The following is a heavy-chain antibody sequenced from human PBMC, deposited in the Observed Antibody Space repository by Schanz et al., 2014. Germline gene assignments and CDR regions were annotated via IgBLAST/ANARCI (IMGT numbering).Heavy chain of an antibody. V-gene: IGHV3-33*06. D-gene: IGHD2-15*01. CDR3: AKESEIVVVVGTSMSGDFHH. CDR2: IWYDGSNK. Sequence: QVQLVESGGGVVQPRRSLRLSCAASGFTFSSYDMHWVRQTPGKGLEWVAIIWYDGSNKYYADSVKGRFTISRDNSKNTLYLQMNNLRAEDTAVYFCAKESEIVVVVGTSMSGDFHHWGQGTLVTVSS. CDR1: GFTFSSYD. J-gene: IGHJ1*01.